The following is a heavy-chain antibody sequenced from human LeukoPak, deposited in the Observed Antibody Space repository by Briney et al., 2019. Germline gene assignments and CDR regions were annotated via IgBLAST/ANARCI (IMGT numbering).Heavy chain of an antibody. J-gene: IGHJ6*02. CDR1: GFTFSSYS. CDR2: TSYDGTNK. Sequence: GGSLRLSCAASGFTFSSYSMHWVRQAPGRGLEWVAVAVTSYDGTNKYYADSVKGRFSISRDNSKNTLYLQMNSLRAEDTAVYYCARFDYYYYGLDVWGQGTTVTVSS. V-gene: IGHV3-30*07. CDR3: ARFDYYYYGLDV.